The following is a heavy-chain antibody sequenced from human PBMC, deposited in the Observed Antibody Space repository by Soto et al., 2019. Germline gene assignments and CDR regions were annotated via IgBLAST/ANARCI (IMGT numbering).Heavy chain of an antibody. CDR3: ARVWFGESEDY. CDR2: ISTYNGHT. V-gene: IGHV1-18*01. CDR1: GYTFTSYG. Sequence: QVQLVQSGAEVKKPGASVKVSCKASGYTFTSYGITWVRLAPGQGLEWMGWISTYNGHTNYAQKLQGRLTMTTDTSTSTAYMELRSLRSDDTAVYYCARVWFGESEDYWGQGTLVTVSS. J-gene: IGHJ4*02. D-gene: IGHD3-10*01.